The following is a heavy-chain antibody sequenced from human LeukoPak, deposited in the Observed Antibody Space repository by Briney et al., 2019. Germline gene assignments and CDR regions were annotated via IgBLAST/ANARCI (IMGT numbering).Heavy chain of an antibody. J-gene: IGHJ4*02. CDR2: IYSGGST. CDR1: GFTVSSNY. CDR3: ARELDGGKALDY. V-gene: IGHV3-66*01. D-gene: IGHD4-23*01. Sequence: GGTLRLSCAASGFTVSSNYMSWVRHAPAKGLEWVSVIYSGGSTYYADSVKGRFTLSRDNSKNTLYLQMNSLRAEDTAVYYCARELDGGKALDYWGQGTLVTVSS.